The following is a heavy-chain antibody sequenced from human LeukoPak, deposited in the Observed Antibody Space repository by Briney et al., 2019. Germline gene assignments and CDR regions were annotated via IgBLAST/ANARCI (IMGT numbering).Heavy chain of an antibody. CDR2: INQSGSA. D-gene: IGHD3-16*01. Sequence: PSETLSLTCGVDGGSFSGSYWTWIRQPPGKGPEWIGEINQSGSANYSPSLKSRVTISRDTSRNQFSLRLSSVTAADTAIYYCARVVIYGGDYYMDVWAKGPRSPSP. CDR3: ARVVIYGGDYYMDV. V-gene: IGHV4-34*01. J-gene: IGHJ6*03. CDR1: GGSFSGSY.